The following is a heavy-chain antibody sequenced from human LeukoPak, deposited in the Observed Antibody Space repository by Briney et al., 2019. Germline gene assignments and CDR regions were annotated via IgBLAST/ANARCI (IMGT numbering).Heavy chain of an antibody. Sequence: SVKVSCKASGGTFSSYAISWVRQAPGQGLEWMGRIIPILGIANYAQKFQGRVTITADKSTSTAYMELSSLRSEDTAVYYCGRGGEQRGEFAYWGQGTRVTVSS. CDR2: IIPILGIA. D-gene: IGHD3-16*01. CDR1: GGTFSSYA. J-gene: IGHJ4*02. V-gene: IGHV1-69*04. CDR3: GRGGEQRGEFAY.